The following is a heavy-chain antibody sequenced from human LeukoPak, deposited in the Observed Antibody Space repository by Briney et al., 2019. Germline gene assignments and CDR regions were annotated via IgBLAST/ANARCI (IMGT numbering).Heavy chain of an antibody. CDR3: ARGRITMIVVGGVFDY. CDR1: GGTFSSYA. Sequence: ASVTVSCKAYGGTFSSYAISWVRQAPGQGLEWMGRIIPILGIANYAQTFQGRVTITADKSTRTAYMELSSLRSEDTAVYYCARGRITMIVVGGVFDYWGQGTLVTVSS. CDR2: IIPILGIA. V-gene: IGHV1-69*04. J-gene: IGHJ4*02. D-gene: IGHD3-22*01.